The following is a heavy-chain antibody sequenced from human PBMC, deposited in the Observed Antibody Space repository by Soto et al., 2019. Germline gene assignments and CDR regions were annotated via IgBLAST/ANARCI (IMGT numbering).Heavy chain of an antibody. D-gene: IGHD2-8*01. CDR2: IYWDDDK. CDR3: AHRKISYCTTCGPFDY. Sequence: QITLKESGPTLVKPTQTLTVTCTLSGSSVSTSGVGVNWIRQPPGKALEWLAVIYWDDDKRYSPSLKSRLTITKDTSKNQVVLIMTNMDTEDTATYYCAHRKISYCTTCGPFDYWGQGMLVTVSA. V-gene: IGHV2-5*02. J-gene: IGHJ4*02. CDR1: GSSVSTSGVG.